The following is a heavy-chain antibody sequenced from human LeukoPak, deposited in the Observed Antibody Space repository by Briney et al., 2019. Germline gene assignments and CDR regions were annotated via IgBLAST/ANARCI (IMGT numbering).Heavy chain of an antibody. CDR3: ARDGSGWYFDY. D-gene: IGHD6-19*01. Sequence: PGGSLRLSCAASGFPFSSYGMHWVRQAPGKGLEWVAVIWYDGSNKYYADSVKGRFTISRDNSKNTLYLQMNSLRAEDTAVYYCARDGSGWYFDYWGQGTLVTVSS. CDR2: IWYDGSNK. V-gene: IGHV3-33*01. CDR1: GFPFSSYG. J-gene: IGHJ4*02.